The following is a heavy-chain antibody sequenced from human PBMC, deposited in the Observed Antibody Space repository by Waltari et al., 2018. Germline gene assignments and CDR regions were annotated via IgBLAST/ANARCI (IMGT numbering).Heavy chain of an antibody. CDR2: INHSGST. Sequence: QVQLQQWGAGWLKPSDTLSLTCAVFGESFSGLYWTWIRQSPGKGREGIGEINHSGSTKYNPSLESRVTISIDTPKNQFSLRLTSVTAADAGVYYCARVKGISMIVEIRYGMDVWGQGTTVTVSS. D-gene: IGHD2-21*01. J-gene: IGHJ6*02. V-gene: IGHV4-34*01. CDR3: ARVKGISMIVEIRYGMDV. CDR1: GESFSGLY.